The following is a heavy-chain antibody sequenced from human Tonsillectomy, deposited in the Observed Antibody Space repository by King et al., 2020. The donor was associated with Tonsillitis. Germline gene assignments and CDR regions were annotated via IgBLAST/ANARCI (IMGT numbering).Heavy chain of an antibody. CDR2: IIPIRVIS. CDR1: GGTFSSYA. CDR3: ARDRGEADSSPNY. D-gene: IGHD3-22*01. J-gene: IGHJ4*02. Sequence: QLVQSGAEVKKPGSSVKVSCKASGGTFSSYAISGVRQAPGQGLEWMGSIIPIRVISDYAQQLQGRVTITADKSTSTAYIELSSLRAEDTAVYYCARDRGEADSSPNYWGQGTLVTVSS. V-gene: IGHV1-69*04.